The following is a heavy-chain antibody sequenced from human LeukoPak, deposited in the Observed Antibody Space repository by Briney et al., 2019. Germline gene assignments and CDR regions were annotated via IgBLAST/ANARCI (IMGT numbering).Heavy chain of an antibody. CDR2: INPSGDGT. J-gene: IGHJ5*02. CDR3: AVGSEGLLNNWFDP. V-gene: IGHV1-46*01. Sequence: ASVKVSCKASGYTFTSYYVHWVRPAPGQGLEWVGRINPSGDGTTYAHKFQGRVTMSRDTSTNTVYMEMSSLRSEDTANYYCAVGSEGLLNNWFDPRGQGSLVTVSS. CDR1: GYTFTSYY. D-gene: IGHD2-15*01.